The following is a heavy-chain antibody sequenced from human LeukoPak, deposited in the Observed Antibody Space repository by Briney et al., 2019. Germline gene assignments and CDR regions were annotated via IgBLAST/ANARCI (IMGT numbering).Heavy chain of an antibody. J-gene: IGHJ5*02. Sequence: PSQTLSLTCAVSGGSISSGGYSWSWIRQPPGKGLEWIGYIYHSGSTYYNPSLKSRVTISVDRSKNQFSLKLSSVTAADTAVYYCARVQVNWFDHWGQGTLVTVSS. CDR1: GGSISSGGYS. CDR2: IYHSGST. CDR3: ARVQVNWFDH. V-gene: IGHV4-30-2*01.